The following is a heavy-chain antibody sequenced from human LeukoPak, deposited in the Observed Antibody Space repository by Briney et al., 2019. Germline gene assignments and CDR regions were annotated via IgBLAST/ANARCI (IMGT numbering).Heavy chain of an antibody. J-gene: IGHJ4*02. CDR3: AKEGCSATNCYINF. CDR2: INDGGGGT. CDR1: GFTFSTYA. Sequence: GGSLRLSCAASGFTFSTYAMSWVRQAPGKGLQWVSRINDGGGGTSYADSVKGRFTISRDNSKNTLYLQMDSLRPEDTALYHCAKEGCSATNCYINFWGQGTLVTVSS. D-gene: IGHD2-2*02. V-gene: IGHV3-23*01.